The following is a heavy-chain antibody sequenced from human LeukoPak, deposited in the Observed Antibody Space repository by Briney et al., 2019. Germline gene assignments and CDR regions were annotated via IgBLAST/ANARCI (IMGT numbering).Heavy chain of an antibody. J-gene: IGHJ5*02. CDR1: GYTFTGHY. Sequence: ASVKVSCKASGYTFTGHYMHWVRQAPGQGLEWMGWINPNSGATKSAQKFQGRFTMTRDTSITTAYMELSRLRSDDTAVYYCAREITPVGGSPLIWFDPWGQGTLVTVSS. V-gene: IGHV1-2*02. CDR2: INPNSGAT. CDR3: AREITPVGGSPLIWFDP. D-gene: IGHD1-26*01.